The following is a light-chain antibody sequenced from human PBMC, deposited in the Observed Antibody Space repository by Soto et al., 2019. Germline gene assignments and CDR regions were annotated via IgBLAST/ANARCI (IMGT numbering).Light chain of an antibody. J-gene: IGKJ5*01. Sequence: IVLTQSPGTLSSSPGEISTLSCSASQSVSRSYLAWYQQKPGQAPRLLIYDAYNRATGIPPRFSGSGSGTDFTLTISSLEPEDSAVYYCQQRHMWPITFGQGTRLEIK. CDR1: QSVSRSY. CDR2: DAY. V-gene: IGKV3D-20*02. CDR3: QQRHMWPIT.